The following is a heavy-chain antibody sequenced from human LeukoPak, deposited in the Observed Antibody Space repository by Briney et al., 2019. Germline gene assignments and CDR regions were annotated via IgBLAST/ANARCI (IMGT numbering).Heavy chain of an antibody. V-gene: IGHV3-21*01. D-gene: IGHD3-22*01. CDR3: ARDPVDYYDSSGYFFDY. Sequence: GGSLRLSCAASGFTFSSYSMTWVRQAPGKGLEWVSPISSSSSYIYYADSVKGRFTISRDNAKNSLYLQMNSLRAEDTAVYYCARDPVDYYDSSGYFFDYWGQGTLVTVSS. CDR2: ISSSSSYI. J-gene: IGHJ4*02. CDR1: GFTFSSYS.